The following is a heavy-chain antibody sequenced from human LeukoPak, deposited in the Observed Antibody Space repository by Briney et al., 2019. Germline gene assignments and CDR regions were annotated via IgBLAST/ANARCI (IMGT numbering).Heavy chain of an antibody. CDR3: ARTCDLGVSMAACRRFDP. J-gene: IGHJ5*02. CDR2: INPNSGGT. Sequence: VASVKVSCKASGYTFTGYYMHWVRQAPGQGLEWMGWINPNSGGTNYAQKFQGRVTMTRDTSISTAYMELSRLRSDDTAVYYCARTCDLGVSMAACRRFDPWGQGTLVTVSS. D-gene: IGHD2/OR15-2a*01. V-gene: IGHV1-2*02. CDR1: GYTFTGYY.